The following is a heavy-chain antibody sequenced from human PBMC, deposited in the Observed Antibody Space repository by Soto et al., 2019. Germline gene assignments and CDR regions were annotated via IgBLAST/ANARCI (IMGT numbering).Heavy chain of an antibody. CDR3: ARAPDYGGNSGAFDY. D-gene: IGHD4-17*01. Sequence: HPGGSLRLSCAASGFTVSSNYMSWVRQAPGKGLEWVSVIYSGGSTYYADSVKGRFTISRDNSKNTLYLQMNSLRAEDTAVYYCARAPDYGGNSGAFDYWGQGTLVTVSS. J-gene: IGHJ4*02. V-gene: IGHV3-53*01. CDR1: GFTVSSNY. CDR2: IYSGGST.